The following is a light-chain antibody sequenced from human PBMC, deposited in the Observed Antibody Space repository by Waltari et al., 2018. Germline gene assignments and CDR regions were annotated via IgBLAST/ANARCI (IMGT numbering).Light chain of an antibody. J-gene: IGLJ7*01. CDR3: CSYAGSYTFV. CDR1: SSDVGSYNF. CDR2: DVF. Sequence: QSALTQPRSVSGSPGQSVTISCSGTSSDVGSYNFDSWYQHHPGNAPKLLISDVFKRPSGVPDRFSGSKSGNTASLTISGLQTEDESDYYCCSYAGSYTFVFGGGTQLTVL. V-gene: IGLV2-11*01.